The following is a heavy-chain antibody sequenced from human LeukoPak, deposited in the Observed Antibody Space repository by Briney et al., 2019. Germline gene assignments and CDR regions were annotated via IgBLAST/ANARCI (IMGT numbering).Heavy chain of an antibody. V-gene: IGHV3-23*01. CDR3: AKVMVVPAAIEDAFDI. CDR2: ISGSGGST. CDR1: GFTFSSYA. D-gene: IGHD2-2*01. Sequence: GGSLRLSCAASGFTFSSYAMSWVRQAPGKGLEWVSAISGSGGSTYYADSVKGRLTISRDNSKNTLYLQMNSLRAEDTAVYYCAKVMVVPAAIEDAFDIWGQGTMVTVSS. J-gene: IGHJ3*02.